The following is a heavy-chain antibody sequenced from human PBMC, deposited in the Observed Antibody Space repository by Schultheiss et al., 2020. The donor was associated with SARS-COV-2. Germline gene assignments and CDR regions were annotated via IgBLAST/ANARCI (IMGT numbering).Heavy chain of an antibody. D-gene: IGHD2-2*01. Sequence: SETLSLTCTVSGGSISSYYWSWIRQPPGKGLEWIGYIYHSGSTYYNPSLKSRVTMSVDTSKNQFSLKLSSVTAADTAVYYCARVGCSSTSCYQNAYWGQGTLVTVSS. CDR2: IYHSGST. CDR3: ARVGCSSTSCYQNAY. CDR1: GGSISSYY. V-gene: IGHV4-59*01. J-gene: IGHJ4*02.